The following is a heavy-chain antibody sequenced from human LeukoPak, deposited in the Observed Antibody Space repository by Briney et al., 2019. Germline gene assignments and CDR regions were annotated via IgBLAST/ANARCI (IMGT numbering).Heavy chain of an antibody. D-gene: IGHD5-18*01. V-gene: IGHV3-23*01. CDR2: ISGSGGYT. Sequence: GGSLRLSCVASGFTFSSYAMSWVRQAPGKGLEWVSAISGSGGYTYYADSVKGRFTISRDNSKNTLYLQMNSLRAEDTAVYYCAKLSAYSYGDKGDWGQGTLVTVSS. J-gene: IGHJ4*02. CDR3: AKLSAYSYGDKGD. CDR1: GFTFSSYA.